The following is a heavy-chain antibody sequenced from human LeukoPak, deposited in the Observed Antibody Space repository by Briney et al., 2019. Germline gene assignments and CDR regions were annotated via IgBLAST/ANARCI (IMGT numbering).Heavy chain of an antibody. J-gene: IGHJ4*02. CDR2: ISWNSGSI. V-gene: IGHV3-9*01. CDR3: AKIAAAGHFDY. CDR1: GFTFDDYA. D-gene: IGHD6-13*01. Sequence: GRSLGLSCAASGFTFDDYAMHWVRQAPGKGLEWVSGISWNSGSIGYADSVKGRFTISRDNAKNSLYLQMNSLRAEDTALYYCAKIAAAGHFDYWGQGTLVTVSS.